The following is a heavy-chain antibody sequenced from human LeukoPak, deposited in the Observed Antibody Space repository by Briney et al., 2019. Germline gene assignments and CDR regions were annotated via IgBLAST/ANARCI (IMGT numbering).Heavy chain of an antibody. J-gene: IGHJ4*02. Sequence: AVKVSCKASGYTFTGYYIHWVRQAPGQGLEWLGWINPSSGGSNYAQKFQGRVTMTRDTSISTAYMELSGLRSDDTAVIYCARDSSGRVAAADWGQGTLVTVSS. CDR3: ARDSSGRVAAAD. V-gene: IGHV1-2*02. CDR2: INPSSGGS. CDR1: GYTFTGYY. D-gene: IGHD6-13*01.